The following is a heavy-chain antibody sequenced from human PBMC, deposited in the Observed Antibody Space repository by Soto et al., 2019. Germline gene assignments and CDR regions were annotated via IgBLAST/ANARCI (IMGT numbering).Heavy chain of an antibody. V-gene: IGHV4-34*01. Sequence: QVQLQQWGAGLLKPSETLSLTCAVYGGSFSGYYWSWIRQPPGKGLEWIGEINHSGRTNYNPSLKSRVTISVDTSKNQFSLKLSSVTAADTAVYYCARGGVVRDYYYGMDVWGQGTTVTVSS. D-gene: IGHD3-3*01. CDR2: INHSGRT. J-gene: IGHJ6*02. CDR3: ARGGVVRDYYYGMDV. CDR1: GGSFSGYY.